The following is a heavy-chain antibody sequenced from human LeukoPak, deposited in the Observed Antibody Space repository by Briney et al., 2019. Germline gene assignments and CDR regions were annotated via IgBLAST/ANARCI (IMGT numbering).Heavy chain of an antibody. D-gene: IGHD6-13*01. J-gene: IGHJ5*02. Sequence: GASVKVSCKASGYTFTGYYMHWVRQAPGQGLEWMGWINPNSGGTNYAQKFQGRVTMTRDTSISTAYMELSRLRSDDTAVYYCARGLSSSWYEGRYNWFDPWGQGTLVTVSS. CDR3: ARGLSSSWYEGRYNWFDP. CDR1: GYTFTGYY. V-gene: IGHV1-2*02. CDR2: INPNSGGT.